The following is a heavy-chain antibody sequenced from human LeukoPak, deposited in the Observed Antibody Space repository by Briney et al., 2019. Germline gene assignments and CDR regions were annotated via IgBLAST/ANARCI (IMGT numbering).Heavy chain of an antibody. J-gene: IGHJ4*02. CDR1: GFTVSSNY. D-gene: IGHD1-14*01. Sequence: PGGSLRLSCAASGFTVSSNYMSWVRQAPGKGLEWVSVIYSGGSTYYTDSVKGRFTISRDNSKNTLYRQMNSLRAEDTAVYYCARGSGSYPSHYFDYWGQGNLVTVSS. CDR3: ARGSGSYPSHYFDY. V-gene: IGHV3-53*01. CDR2: IYSGGST.